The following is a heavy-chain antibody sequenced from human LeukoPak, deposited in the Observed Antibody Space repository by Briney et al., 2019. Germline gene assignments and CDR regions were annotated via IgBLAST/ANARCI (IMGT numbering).Heavy chain of an antibody. CDR2: INPNTGGT. V-gene: IGHV1-2*06. CDR3: ARDFRGFYDAFDI. J-gene: IGHJ3*02. Sequence: GASVKVSCKASGYTFTGYYMHWGRQAAGQGLEWMGRINPNTGGTNYAQRFQGRVTMTRDTSISTAYMELSRLRSDDTAVYYCARDFRGFYDAFDIWGQGTMVTVSS. D-gene: IGHD2/OR15-2a*01. CDR1: GYTFTGYY.